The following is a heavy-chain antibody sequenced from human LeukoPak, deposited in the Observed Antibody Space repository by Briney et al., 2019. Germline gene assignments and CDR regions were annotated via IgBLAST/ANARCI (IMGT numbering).Heavy chain of an antibody. V-gene: IGHV3-23*01. Sequence: GGSLRLSCAASGFPFTIYAMSWVRQAPGKGLEWVSSIGGSSTYYADFVKGRFTISRDTSKNTMDLQMNSLRAEDTDIYYCAKYRGFGDSYDSWGQGTLVTVSS. CDR2: IGGSST. D-gene: IGHD3-10*01. J-gene: IGHJ4*02. CDR3: AKYRGFGDSYDS. CDR1: GFPFTIYA.